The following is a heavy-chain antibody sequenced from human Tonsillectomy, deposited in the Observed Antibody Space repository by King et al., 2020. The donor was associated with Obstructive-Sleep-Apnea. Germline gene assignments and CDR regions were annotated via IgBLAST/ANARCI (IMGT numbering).Heavy chain of an antibody. CDR1: GGSISSYY. CDR2: IYYSGST. J-gene: IGHJ4*02. CDR3: ARDPGDY. D-gene: IGHD3-10*01. V-gene: IGHV4-59*01. Sequence: VQLQESGPGLVKPSETLSLTCTVSGGSISSYYWGWIRQPPGKGLGWIWYIYYSGSTNYNPPHKRRGTIPVATSNNHFSLKPSPVTAADPAVYYCARDPGDYWGQGTLVTVSS.